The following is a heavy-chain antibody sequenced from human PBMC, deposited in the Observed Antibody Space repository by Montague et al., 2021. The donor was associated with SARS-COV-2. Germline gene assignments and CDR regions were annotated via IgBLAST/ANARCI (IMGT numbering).Heavy chain of an antibody. V-gene: IGHV4-39*01. D-gene: IGHD3-16*02. CDR1: GDSFRSSGYY. CDR2: VYYSGST. J-gene: IGHJ5*02. Sequence: SETLSLTCSVSGDSFRSSGYYWGWIRQPPGKGLEWIGTVYYSGSTNYNPSLKSRVTMPVDTSKNQFSLELRSVTAADTAVYYCARLGFVELWLNLGWFDPWGQGTLVTVSS. CDR3: ARLGFVELWLNLGWFDP.